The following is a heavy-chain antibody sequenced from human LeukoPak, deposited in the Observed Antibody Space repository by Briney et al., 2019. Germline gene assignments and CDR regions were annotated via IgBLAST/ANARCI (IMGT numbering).Heavy chain of an antibody. D-gene: IGHD6-13*01. CDR2: INSDGSST. J-gene: IGHJ4*02. Sequence: PGGSLRLSCAASGFTFSSYWMHWVRQAPGKGLVWVSGINSDGSSTTYADSVKGRFTISRDNAKNTLYLQMNSLRAEDTAVYYCAREAEIAAAGTVDYWGQGTLVTVSS. CDR3: AREAEIAAAGTVDY. CDR1: GFTFSSYW. V-gene: IGHV3-74*01.